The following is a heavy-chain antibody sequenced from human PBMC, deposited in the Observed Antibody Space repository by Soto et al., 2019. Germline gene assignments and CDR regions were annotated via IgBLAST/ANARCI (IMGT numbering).Heavy chain of an antibody. CDR1: GYTFTSYG. D-gene: IGHD3-3*01. J-gene: IGHJ4*02. CDR3: ASATYDFWSGYWGAFDY. CDR2: ISAYNGNT. V-gene: IGHV1-18*01. Sequence: GASVKVSCKASGYTFTSYGISWVRQAPGQGLEWMGWISAYNGNTNYAQKLQGRVTMTTDTSTSTAYMELRSLRSDDTAVYYCASATYDFWSGYWGAFDYWGQGTLVTVSS.